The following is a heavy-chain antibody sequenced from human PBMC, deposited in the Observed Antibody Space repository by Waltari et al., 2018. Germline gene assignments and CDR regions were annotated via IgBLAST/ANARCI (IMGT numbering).Heavy chain of an antibody. V-gene: IGHV3-30-3*01. Sequence: QVQLVESGGGVVQPGRSLRLSCAASGFTFSSYAMHWVRQAPGQGLEWGAVISYDGSNKYYADSVKGRFTISRDNSKNTLYLQMNSLRAEDTAVYYCARVPGEGATDYWGQGTLVTVSS. J-gene: IGHJ4*02. D-gene: IGHD1-26*01. CDR1: GFTFSSYA. CDR3: ARVPGEGATDY. CDR2: ISYDGSNK.